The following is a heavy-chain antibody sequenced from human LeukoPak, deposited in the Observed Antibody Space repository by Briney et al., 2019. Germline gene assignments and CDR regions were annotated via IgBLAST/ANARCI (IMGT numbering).Heavy chain of an antibody. CDR3: ARFGSNPYYFDY. CDR2: IYYSGST. J-gene: IGHJ4*02. D-gene: IGHD3-10*01. V-gene: IGHV4-59*08. Sequence: ASETLSLTCTASGFTISSYYWSWIRQPPGKGLEWIGYIYYSGSTNYNPSLKSRVTISVDTSKNQFSLKLSSVTAADTAVYYCARFGSNPYYFDYWGQGTLVTVSS. CDR1: GFTISSYY.